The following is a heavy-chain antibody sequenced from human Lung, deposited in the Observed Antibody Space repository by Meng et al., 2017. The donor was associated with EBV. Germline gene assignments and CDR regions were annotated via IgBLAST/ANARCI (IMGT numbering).Heavy chain of an antibody. Sequence: QLQPPQAGRGLLSPSETLSLICVVYGVSFSGYSCSWIRQPPGKGLEWIGEINHRGSTNYNPSLKSRVTISVDTSKNQFSLKLSSVTAADTAVYYCARGGMTTVTTYYFDYWGQGTLVTVSS. V-gene: IGHV4-34*01. CDR2: INHRGST. D-gene: IGHD4-17*01. CDR3: ARGGMTTVTTYYFDY. J-gene: IGHJ4*02. CDR1: GVSFSGYS.